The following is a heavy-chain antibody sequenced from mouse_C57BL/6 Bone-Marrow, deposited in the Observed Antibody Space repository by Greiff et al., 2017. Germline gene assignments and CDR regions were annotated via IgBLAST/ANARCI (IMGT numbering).Heavy chain of an antibody. CDR1: GFTFSDYG. V-gene: IGHV5-15*01. D-gene: IGHD1-1*01. CDR2: ISNLAYSI. CDR3: ARQGITTVVADYYAMDY. Sequence: EVMLVESGGGLVQPGGSLKLSCAASGFTFSDYGMAWVRQAPRKGPEWVAFISNLAYSIYYADTVTGRFTISRGNAKNTLYLEMSSLRSEDTAMYYCARQGITTVVADYYAMDYWGQGTSVTVSS. J-gene: IGHJ4*01.